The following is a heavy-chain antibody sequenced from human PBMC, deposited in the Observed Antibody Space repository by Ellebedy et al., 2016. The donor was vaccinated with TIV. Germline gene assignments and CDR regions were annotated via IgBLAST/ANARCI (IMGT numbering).Heavy chain of an antibody. D-gene: IGHD2-21*02. CDR3: ARAPGGDHYSGDS. CDR2: IIPILGMT. J-gene: IGHJ4*02. V-gene: IGHV1-69*04. CDR1: GGTFITYG. Sequence: SVKVSCKASGGTFITYGISWVRQAPGQGLEWMGRIIPILGMTNYAQKFRGRVTISADKSTTTAFMELSSLRSEDTAVYYCARAPGGDHYSGDSWGQGTLVTVSS.